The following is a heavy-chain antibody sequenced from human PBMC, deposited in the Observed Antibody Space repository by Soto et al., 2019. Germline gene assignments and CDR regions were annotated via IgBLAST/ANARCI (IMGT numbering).Heavy chain of an antibody. J-gene: IGHJ6*02. Sequence: EVQLVESGGDLVKPGGSLRLSCVASGFNFSKAWMSWVRQAPGKGLEGVGLIKSKTDGGTTDYAAPVKGRFSISRDDSRNTLYLQMNSLKTDDTGVYYCTTGDNKIAVPLGDYYYYGMDVWGQGTTVTVSS. V-gene: IGHV3-15*05. CDR3: TTGDNKIAVPLGDYYYYGMDV. CDR1: GFNFSKAW. D-gene: IGHD6-19*01. CDR2: IKSKTDGGTT.